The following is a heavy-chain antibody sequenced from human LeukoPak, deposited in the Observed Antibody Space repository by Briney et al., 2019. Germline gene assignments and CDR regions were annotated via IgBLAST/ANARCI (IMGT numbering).Heavy chain of an antibody. CDR3: AKARRNYYYYMDV. CDR2: IWYDGSNK. V-gene: IGHV3-33*06. Sequence: GGSLRLSCAASGFTFSSYGMHWVRQAPGKGLEWVAVIWYDGSNKYYADSVKGRFTISRGNSKNTLYLQMNSLRAEDTAVYYCAKARRNYYYYMDVWGKGTTVTVSS. J-gene: IGHJ6*03. CDR1: GFTFSSYG.